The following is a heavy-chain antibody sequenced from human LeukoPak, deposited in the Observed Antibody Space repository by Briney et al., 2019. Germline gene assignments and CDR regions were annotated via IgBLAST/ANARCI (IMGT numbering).Heavy chain of an antibody. V-gene: IGHV5-51*01. Sequence: GESLKISCKASGYSFTSYWIGWVRQMPGKGLEWMGIIYPGDSDTRYSPSFQGQVTISADKSISTAYLQWSSLKASDTAMDYCAGAVAGLDPNFDYWGQGTLVTVSS. CDR3: AGAVAGLDPNFDY. J-gene: IGHJ4*02. D-gene: IGHD6-19*01. CDR1: GYSFTSYW. CDR2: IYPGDSDT.